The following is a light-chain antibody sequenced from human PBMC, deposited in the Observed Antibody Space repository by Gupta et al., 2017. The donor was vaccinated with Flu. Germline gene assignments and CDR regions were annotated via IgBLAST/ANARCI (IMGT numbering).Light chain of an antibody. CDR3: QQTHSTPTT. CDR2: AAS. V-gene: IGKV1-39*01. J-gene: IGKJ4*01. Sequence: IQMNEPPSSLSAYVRDSVTITCRARQSISTYLAWYHQKPGKAPKLLIYAASSLQSGVPSRFSGSGSGTDFTLTISRLQPEVFATYYRQQTHSTPTTFGRGTKVEI. CDR1: QSISTY.